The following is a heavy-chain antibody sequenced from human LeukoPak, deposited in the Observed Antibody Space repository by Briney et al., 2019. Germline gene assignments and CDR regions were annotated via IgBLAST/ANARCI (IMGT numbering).Heavy chain of an antibody. Sequence: GGSLRLSCAASGFTFSSYAMHWVRQAPGKGLEWVAVISYDGSNKYYADSVKGRFTISRDNSKNTPYLQMNSLRAEDTAVYYCARDGDYYDSSAQGFDYWGQGTLVTVSS. D-gene: IGHD3-22*01. CDR2: ISYDGSNK. CDR1: GFTFSSYA. V-gene: IGHV3-30-3*01. CDR3: ARDGDYYDSSAQGFDY. J-gene: IGHJ4*02.